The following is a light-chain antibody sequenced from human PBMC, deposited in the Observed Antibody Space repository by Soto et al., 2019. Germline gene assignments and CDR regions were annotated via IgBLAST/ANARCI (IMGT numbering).Light chain of an antibody. CDR3: SSYTSSSTV. J-gene: IGLJ1*01. V-gene: IGLV2-14*01. Sequence: QSSLTQPASVSGTPGQSITISCTGTSSDVGGYNYVSWYQQHPGKAPKLMIYEVSNRPSGDSNRFSGSKSGNTASLTISGLQAEDEAHYYCSSYTSSSTVFGTGTKVTVL. CDR1: SSDVGGYNY. CDR2: EVS.